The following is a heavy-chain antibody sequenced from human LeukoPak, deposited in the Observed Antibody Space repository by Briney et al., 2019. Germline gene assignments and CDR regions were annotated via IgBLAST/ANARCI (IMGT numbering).Heavy chain of an antibody. Sequence: GGSLRLSCAASGFSFSSYGMHWVRQAPGKGLEWVTFIRYDGSNKYYADSVKGRFTISRDDAKNSLYLQMNSLRAEDTAVYYCAREDIAAAGTLDYWGQGTLVTVSS. V-gene: IGHV3-30*02. J-gene: IGHJ4*02. D-gene: IGHD6-13*01. CDR3: AREDIAAAGTLDY. CDR1: GFSFSSYG. CDR2: IRYDGSNK.